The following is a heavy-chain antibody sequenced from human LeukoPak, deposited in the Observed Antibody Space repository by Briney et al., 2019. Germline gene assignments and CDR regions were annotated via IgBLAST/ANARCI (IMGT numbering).Heavy chain of an antibody. V-gene: IGHV4-38-2*01. CDR3: ARAICGGGSCLWFDY. Sequence: SETLSLTCAVSGFSISSGYYWGWIRQPPGKGLEWIGSIYHSGSTYYNPSLKSRVTISEDTSKNQFSLKLRSVTAADTAVYYCARAICGGGSCLWFDYWGQGTLVTVSS. CDR2: IYHSGST. J-gene: IGHJ4*02. D-gene: IGHD2-15*01. CDR1: GFSISSGYY.